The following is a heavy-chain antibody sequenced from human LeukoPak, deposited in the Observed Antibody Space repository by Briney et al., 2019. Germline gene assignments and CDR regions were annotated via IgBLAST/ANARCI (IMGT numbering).Heavy chain of an antibody. CDR2: INHSGST. J-gene: IGHJ3*02. Sequence: SETLSLTCAVYGGSFSGYYWNWIRQAPGKGLEWIGEINHSGSTNYNPSLKSRLTMSVDTSKNQFSLKLTSVTAADTAVYYCAKSNGYGLVDIWGQGTMVTVSS. D-gene: IGHD3-10*01. CDR1: GGSFSGYY. V-gene: IGHV4-34*10. CDR3: AKSNGYGLVDI.